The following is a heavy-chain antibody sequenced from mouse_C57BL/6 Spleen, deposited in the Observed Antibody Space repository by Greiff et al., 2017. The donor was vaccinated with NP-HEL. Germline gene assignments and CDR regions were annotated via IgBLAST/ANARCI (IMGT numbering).Heavy chain of an antibody. V-gene: IGHV1-52*01. CDR1: GYTFTSYW. CDR2: IDPSDSET. Sequence: VQLQQPGAELVRPGSSVKLSCKASGYTFTSYWMHWVKQRPIQGLEWIGNIDPSDSETHYNQKFKDKATLTVDKSSSTAYMQLSSLTSEVSAVYYCARTPRYYVSTYAMDYWGQGTSVTVSS. CDR3: ARTPRYYVSTYAMDY. D-gene: IGHD1-1*01. J-gene: IGHJ4*01.